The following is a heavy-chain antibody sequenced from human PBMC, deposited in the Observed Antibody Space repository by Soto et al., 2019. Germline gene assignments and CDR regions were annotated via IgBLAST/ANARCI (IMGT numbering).Heavy chain of an antibody. V-gene: IGHV1-8*01. CDR3: ARGSRTTIFGVVITRDAFDI. D-gene: IGHD3-3*01. Sequence: GAPVKGSCKASGYNFTNYDINWVRQATGKGLEWLGWMNPNSGNTGYAQKFQGRVTMTRNTSISTAYMELSSLRSEDTAVYYCARGSRTTIFGVVITRDAFDIWGQGTMVTVSS. CDR2: MNPNSGNT. CDR1: GYNFTNYD. J-gene: IGHJ3*02.